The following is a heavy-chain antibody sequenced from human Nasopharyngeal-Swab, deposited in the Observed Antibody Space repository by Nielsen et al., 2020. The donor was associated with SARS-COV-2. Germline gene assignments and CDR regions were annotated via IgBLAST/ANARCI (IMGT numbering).Heavy chain of an antibody. D-gene: IGHD2-21*02. Sequence: WIRQPPGKRLEWVSYISSSGSTIYYADSVKGRFTISRDNAKNSLYLQMNSLRAEDTAVYYCARDPTSIVVVTAIPGGFDYWGQGTLVTVSS. V-gene: IGHV3-48*03. J-gene: IGHJ4*02. CDR3: ARDPTSIVVVTAIPGGFDY. CDR2: ISSSGSTI.